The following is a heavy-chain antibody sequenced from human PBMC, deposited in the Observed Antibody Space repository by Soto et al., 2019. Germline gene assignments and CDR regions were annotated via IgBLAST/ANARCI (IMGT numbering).Heavy chain of an antibody. J-gene: IGHJ3*01. CDR1: GYSFPNYW. CDR2: IYPGDSDT. Sequence: GESLKISCKGSGYSFPNYWIGWLRQMPGKGLEWMGIIYPGDSDTRYSPSFKGQVTISVDKSISTASLQWSSLKASDTARYYCARYRTGIGAFDLWGQGTMVTVSS. D-gene: IGHD6-13*01. CDR3: ARYRTGIGAFDL. V-gene: IGHV5-51*01.